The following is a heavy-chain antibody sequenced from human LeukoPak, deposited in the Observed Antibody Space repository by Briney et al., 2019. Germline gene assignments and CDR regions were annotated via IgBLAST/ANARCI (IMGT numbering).Heavy chain of an antibody. CDR3: ARERSYPTDYYYYGMDV. CDR1: GYTFTGYY. Sequence: GASVKVSCKASGYTFTGYYMHWVRQAPGQGLEWMGWINPNSGGTNYAQKFQGRVTMTRNTSISTAYMELSSLRSEDTAVYYCARERSYPTDYYYYGMDVWGQGTTVTVSS. V-gene: IGHV1-2*02. CDR2: INPNSGGT. D-gene: IGHD3-16*02. J-gene: IGHJ6*02.